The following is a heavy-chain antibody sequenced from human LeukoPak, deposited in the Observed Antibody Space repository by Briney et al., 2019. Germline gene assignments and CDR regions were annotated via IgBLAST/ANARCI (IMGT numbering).Heavy chain of an antibody. CDR3: ARDIPGPIVVVVAADSHDPFDY. CDR1: GFTFSSYA. D-gene: IGHD2-15*01. V-gene: IGHV3-30*04. Sequence: SGGSLRLSCAASGFTFSSYAMHWVRQAPGKGLEWVAVISYDGSNKYYADSVKGRFTISRDNSKNTLYLQMNSLRAEDTAVYYCARDIPGPIVVVVAADSHDPFDYWGQGTLVTVSS. CDR2: ISYDGSNK. J-gene: IGHJ4*02.